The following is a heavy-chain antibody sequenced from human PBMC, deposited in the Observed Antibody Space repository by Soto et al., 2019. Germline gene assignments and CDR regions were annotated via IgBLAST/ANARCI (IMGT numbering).Heavy chain of an antibody. J-gene: IGHJ1*01. CDR1: GVTFTNYW. V-gene: IGHV5-51*01. Sequence: PGESLKISCQTSGVTFTNYWIAWVRHIPGKGLEWMGLIYPGDSETRYSPSFQGQVTISADKSISTAYLQWRSLEASDSGIYYCARSLEYASTSHPHCWGQGTQVTVSS. CDR2: IYPGDSET. D-gene: IGHD3-22*01. CDR3: ARSLEYASTSHPHC.